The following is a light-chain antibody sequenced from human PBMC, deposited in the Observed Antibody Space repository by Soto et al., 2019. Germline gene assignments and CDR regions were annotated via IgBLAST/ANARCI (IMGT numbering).Light chain of an antibody. V-gene: IGKV3-20*01. CDR3: QQFGSSSWT. Sequence: ESELTQSPGTLSLSPGEKATLSCRASQSVSSSYLAWYQQKPGQAPRLLIYGASSRATGIPDRFSGSGSGTDFTLTVSSLEPEDFAVYYCQQFGSSSWTFGQGTKVEIK. CDR1: QSVSSSY. J-gene: IGKJ1*01. CDR2: GAS.